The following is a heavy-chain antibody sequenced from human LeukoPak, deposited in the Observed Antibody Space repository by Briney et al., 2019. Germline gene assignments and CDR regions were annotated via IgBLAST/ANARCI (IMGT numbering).Heavy chain of an antibody. Sequence: SQTLSLTCTVSGGSISSGSYYWGWIRQPPGKGLEWIGNIYYSGSTYYNPSLKSRATISVDTSKNQFSLKLTSVTAADTAVYYCTKGRGIWGQGTLVTVSS. CDR2: IYYSGST. V-gene: IGHV4-39*07. CDR3: TKGRGI. D-gene: IGHD3-10*01. CDR1: GGSISSGSYY. J-gene: IGHJ4*02.